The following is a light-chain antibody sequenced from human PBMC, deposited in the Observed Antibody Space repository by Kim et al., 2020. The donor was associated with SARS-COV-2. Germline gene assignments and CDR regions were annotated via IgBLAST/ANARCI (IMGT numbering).Light chain of an antibody. CDR1: QYISNH. CDR3: QHYDNLPQVT. V-gene: IGKV1-33*01. Sequence: SVGDRVTITCQASQYISNHLILYQHKPGKAPKLLIYDASNLQPGVPSRFSGIGSGTDFTFTISSLQPEDIATYHCQHYDNLPQVTFGPGTKVDIK. J-gene: IGKJ3*01. CDR2: DAS.